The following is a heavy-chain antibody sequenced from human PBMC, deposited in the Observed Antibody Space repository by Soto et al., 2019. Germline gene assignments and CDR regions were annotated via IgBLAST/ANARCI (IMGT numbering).Heavy chain of an antibody. D-gene: IGHD7-27*01. CDR2: ISIGAST. Sequence: EVQLLESGGDLVHPGGSLRLSCVASGFSFSTSAMHWLRQAPGKGLEWVSSISIGASTDYADSVRGRFTISRDASQSTLYLQMHSLRADDTATYFCAKDWGGAPDWYFDLWGRGTLVSVSS. CDR1: GFSFSTSA. J-gene: IGHJ2*01. V-gene: IGHV3-23*01. CDR3: AKDWGGAPDWYFDL.